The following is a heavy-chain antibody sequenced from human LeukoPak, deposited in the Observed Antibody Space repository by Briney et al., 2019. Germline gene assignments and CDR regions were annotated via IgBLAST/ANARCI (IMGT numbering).Heavy chain of an antibody. V-gene: IGHV3-23*01. CDR1: GFTFRTLA. CDR3: ARDLEDSSPFGAFDM. CDR2: ISDNGRST. D-gene: IGHD3-22*01. Sequence: GGSLRLSCAASGFTFRTLAMNWVRQAPGKGLEWVSTISDNGRSTHYADSVKGRFTISRDNSKNTLYLQMNSLRAEDTAVYYCARDLEDSSPFGAFDMWGQGTMVTVSS. J-gene: IGHJ3*02.